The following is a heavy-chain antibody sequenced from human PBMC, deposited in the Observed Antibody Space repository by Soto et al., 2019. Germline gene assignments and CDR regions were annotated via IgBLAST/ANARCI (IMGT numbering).Heavy chain of an antibody. CDR3: AKGGSGSYSNAFDI. D-gene: IGHD3-10*01. CDR2: MYHSGST. V-gene: IGHV4-30-2*03. Sequence: SETLSLTCAVSGGSISSGGYSWSWIRQPPGKGLEWIGYMYHSGSTYYNPSLKSRVTISVDTSKNQFSLKLSSVTAADTAVYYCAKGGSGSYSNAFDIWGQGTMVTVSS. J-gene: IGHJ3*02. CDR1: GGSISSGGYS.